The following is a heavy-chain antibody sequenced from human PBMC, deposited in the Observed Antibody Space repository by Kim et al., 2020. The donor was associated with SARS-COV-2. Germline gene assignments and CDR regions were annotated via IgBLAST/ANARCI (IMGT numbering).Heavy chain of an antibody. D-gene: IGHD1-26*01. CDR2: IDSDNGNT. V-gene: IGHV1-18*01. CDR1: GYTFTDYG. J-gene: IGHJ4*02. CDR3: VRGHYGKIVGEY. Sequence: ASVKVSCKASGYTFTDYGFSWVRQAPGQGLEWMGWIDSDNGNTNYAQNLQGRVTKTADTSTSTAYMELMSLRSDDTAMYYCVRGHYGKIVGEYWGQGTLVTVSS.